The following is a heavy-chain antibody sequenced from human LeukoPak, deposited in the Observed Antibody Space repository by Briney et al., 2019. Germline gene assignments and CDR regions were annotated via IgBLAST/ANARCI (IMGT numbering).Heavy chain of an antibody. J-gene: IGHJ5*02. V-gene: IGHV4-59*08. CDR3: ARQDTSGYYKWFDP. CDR1: GGSISSYY. Sequence: SETLSLTCTVSGGSISSYYWSWIRQPPGKGLEWIGYIDYSGSTGYNPSLKSRVTISVDTSKNQFSLKLSSVTAADTAVYYCARQDTSGYYKWFDPWGQGTLVTVSS. CDR2: IDYSGST. D-gene: IGHD3-22*01.